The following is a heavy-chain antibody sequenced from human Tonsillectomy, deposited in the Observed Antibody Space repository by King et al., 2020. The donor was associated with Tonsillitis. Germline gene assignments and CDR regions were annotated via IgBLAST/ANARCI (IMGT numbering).Heavy chain of an antibody. D-gene: IGHD5-18*01. Sequence: LQLQESGSGLVKPSQTLSLTCAVSGGSISSGDYSWSWIRQPPGKGLEWIGYIYHSGNTYYNPSLKSRVTISVDRSKNQFSLRLSSVTAADTAVYYCAKACDTAMLHWYFDLWGRGTLVTVSS. CDR3: AKACDTAMLHWYFDL. J-gene: IGHJ2*01. V-gene: IGHV4-30-2*01. CDR1: GGSISSGDYS. CDR2: IYHSGNT.